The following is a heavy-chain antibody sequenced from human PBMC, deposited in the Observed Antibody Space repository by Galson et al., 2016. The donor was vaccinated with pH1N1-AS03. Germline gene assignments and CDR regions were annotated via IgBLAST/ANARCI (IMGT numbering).Heavy chain of an antibody. V-gene: IGHV1-69*13. J-gene: IGHJ4*02. CDR3: ARAHYNADYVPDF. CDR1: GGTFNSSA. D-gene: IGHD4-17*01. Sequence: SVKVSCKASGGTFNSSAISWVRQAPGQGLEWMGGIITIFGTVNFAQRFQGRLTITADESTSTAYMDLRSLRSDATAVYYCARAHYNADYVPDFWGQGTLVTVSS. CDR2: IITIFGTV.